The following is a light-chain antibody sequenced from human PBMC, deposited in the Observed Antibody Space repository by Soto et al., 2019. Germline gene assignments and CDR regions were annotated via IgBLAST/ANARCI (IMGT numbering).Light chain of an antibody. CDR1: QSVSSY. V-gene: IGKV3-20*01. CDR3: QQYDVSPIT. J-gene: IGKJ5*01. Sequence: DIVLTQSPATLSLSPGERATLSCRASQSVSSYLAWYQHKRGQAPRLVIFDASSRATGIPERFSGSGSGTDFTLTITRLEPEDFAVYFCQQYDVSPITFGLGTRLEIK. CDR2: DAS.